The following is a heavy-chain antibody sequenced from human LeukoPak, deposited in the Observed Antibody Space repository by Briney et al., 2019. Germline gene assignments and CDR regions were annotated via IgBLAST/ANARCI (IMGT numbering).Heavy chain of an antibody. CDR3: TTNRITGTTSRAFDI. D-gene: IGHD1-20*01. CDR1: GFTFSGSA. J-gene: IGHJ3*02. V-gene: IGHV3-73*01. CDR2: IRSKANSYAT. Sequence: PGGSLRLSCAASGFTFSGSAMHWVRQASGKGLEWVGRIRSKANSYATAYAASVKGRFTISRDDSKNTAYLQMSSLKTEDTAVYYCTTNRITGTTSRAFDIWGQGTMVTVSS.